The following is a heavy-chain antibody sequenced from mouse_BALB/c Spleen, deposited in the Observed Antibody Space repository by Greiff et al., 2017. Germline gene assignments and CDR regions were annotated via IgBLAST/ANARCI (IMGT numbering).Heavy chain of an antibody. J-gene: IGHJ3*01. CDR3: ARDDYRWAWFAY. D-gene: IGHD2-14*01. CDR2: IWAGGST. V-gene: IGHV2-9*02. CDR1: GFSLTSYG. Sequence: LMAPSQSLSITCTVSGFSLTSYGVHWVRQPPGKGLEWLGVIWAGGSTNYNSALMSRLSISKDNSKSQVFLKMNSLQTDDTAMYYCARDDYRWAWFAYWGQGTLVTVSA.